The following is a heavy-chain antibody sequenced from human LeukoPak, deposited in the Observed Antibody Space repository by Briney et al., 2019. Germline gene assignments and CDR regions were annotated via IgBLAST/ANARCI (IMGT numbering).Heavy chain of an antibody. J-gene: IGHJ4*02. CDR2: TKYDGSEE. V-gene: IGHV3-7*01. CDR3: ARDIEAAGLFLDY. Sequence: PGGSLRLSCAASGFTFSSYWMSWVRQAPGKGLEWVANTKYDGSEEYYVDSVKGRFTISRDNAKNSLYLQMNSLRAEDTTVYYCARDIEAAGLFLDYWGQGTLVTVSS. D-gene: IGHD6-13*01. CDR1: GFTFSSYW.